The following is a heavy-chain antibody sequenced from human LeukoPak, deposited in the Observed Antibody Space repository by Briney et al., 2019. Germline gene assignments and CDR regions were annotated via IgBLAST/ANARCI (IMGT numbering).Heavy chain of an antibody. V-gene: IGHV1-18*01. CDR2: ISAYNGNT. Sequence: ASVKVSCKASGYTFTSYGISWVRQAPGQGLEWMGWISAYNGNTNYAQKLQGRVTMTRDTSTSTVYMELSSLRSEDTAVYYCAGVTTPPYYYYMDVWGKGTTVTVSS. D-gene: IGHD4-11*01. J-gene: IGHJ6*03. CDR3: AGVTTPPYYYYMDV. CDR1: GYTFTSYG.